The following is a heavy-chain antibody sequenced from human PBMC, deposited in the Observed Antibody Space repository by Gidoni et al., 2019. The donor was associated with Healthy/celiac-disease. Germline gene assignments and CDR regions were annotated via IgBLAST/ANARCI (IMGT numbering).Heavy chain of an antibody. CDR2: ISSSSSYI. V-gene: IGHV3-21*01. Sequence: EVQLVESGGGLVKPGGSLRLSCAPSAFTFRRHSFPWVRQGPGKGLEWVPSISSSSSYIYYADSVKGRFTISRDNAKNSLYLQMNSLRAEDTAVYYCARDRKDCSSTSCSTDYYYYYGMDVWGQGTTVTVSS. D-gene: IGHD2-2*01. CDR1: AFTFRRHS. CDR3: ARDRKDCSSTSCSTDYYYYYGMDV. J-gene: IGHJ6*02.